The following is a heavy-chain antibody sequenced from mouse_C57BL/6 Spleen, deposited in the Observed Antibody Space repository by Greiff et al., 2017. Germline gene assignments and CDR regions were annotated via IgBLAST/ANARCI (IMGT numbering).Heavy chain of an antibody. CDR3: ARMRDGPYWYFDV. D-gene: IGHD2-3*01. V-gene: IGHV1-18*01. CDR2: INPNNGGT. J-gene: IGHJ1*03. Sequence: QLQQSGPELVKPGASVKIPCKASGYTFTDYNMDWVKQSHGKSLEWIGDINPNNGGTIYNQKFKGKATLTVDKSSSTAYMELRSLTSEDTAVYYCARMRDGPYWYFDVWGTGTTVTVSS. CDR1: GYTFTDYN.